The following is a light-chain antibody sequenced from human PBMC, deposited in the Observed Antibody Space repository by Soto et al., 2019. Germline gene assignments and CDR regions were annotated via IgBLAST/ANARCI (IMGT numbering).Light chain of an antibody. CDR3: QQYHSYYPWT. V-gene: IGKV1-5*01. J-gene: IGKJ1*01. Sequence: DIQMTQSPSSLSASVGERLASTCRASQSISSWVAWYQRKPGKPPKLLIYDASSLESGVPSRFSGSGSGTDFSLTITSLQPDDSATYYCQQYHSYYPWTFGQGTKV. CDR2: DAS. CDR1: QSISSW.